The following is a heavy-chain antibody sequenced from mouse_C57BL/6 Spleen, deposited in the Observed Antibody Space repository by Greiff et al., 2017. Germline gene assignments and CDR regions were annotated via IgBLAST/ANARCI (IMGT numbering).Heavy chain of an antibody. CDR2: ISNGGGST. CDR3: AREAMVRGAMDY. CDR1: GFTFSDYY. Sequence: EVNLVESGGGLVQPGGSLKLSCAASGFTFSDYYMYWVRQTPEKRLEWVAYISNGGGSTYYPDTVKGRFTISRDNAKNTLYLQMSRLKSEDTAMYYCAREAMVRGAMDYWGQGTSGTVSS. V-gene: IGHV5-12*01. J-gene: IGHJ4*01. D-gene: IGHD2-3*01.